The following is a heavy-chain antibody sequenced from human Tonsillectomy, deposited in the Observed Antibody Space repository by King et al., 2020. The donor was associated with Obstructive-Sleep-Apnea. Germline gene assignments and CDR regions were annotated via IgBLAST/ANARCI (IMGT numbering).Heavy chain of an antibody. Sequence: QLVQSGAEVKKPGASVKVSCKASGYSFTNYYIHWVRQAPGQGLEWWGIVNPSGGNKIYAQKFQGRLTMTRDTSTSTVYMDLSSLRSEDTALYYCATLGGSPAYWGQGTLVTVSS. CDR3: ATLGGSPAY. J-gene: IGHJ4*02. V-gene: IGHV1-46*01. CDR2: VNPSGGNK. CDR1: GYSFTNYY. D-gene: IGHD2-15*01.